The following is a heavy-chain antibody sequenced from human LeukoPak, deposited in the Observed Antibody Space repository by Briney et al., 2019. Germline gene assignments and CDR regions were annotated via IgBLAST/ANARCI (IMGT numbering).Heavy chain of an antibody. D-gene: IGHD3-3*01. Sequence: SETLSLTCTVSGGSISSYYWSWIRQPPGKGLEWIGYIYYSGSTNYNPSLKSRVTISVDTSENQFSLKLSSVTAADTAVYYCAREARYDPYFDPWGQGTLVTVSS. V-gene: IGHV4-59*01. CDR3: AREARYDPYFDP. CDR1: GGSISSYY. CDR2: IYYSGST. J-gene: IGHJ5*02.